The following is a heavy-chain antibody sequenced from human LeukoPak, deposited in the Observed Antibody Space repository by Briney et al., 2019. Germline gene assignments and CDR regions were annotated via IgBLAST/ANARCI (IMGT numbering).Heavy chain of an antibody. CDR2: ISGSGGST. Sequence: QAGGSLRLSCAASGFTFSSYAMSWVRQAPGKRLEWVSAISGSGGSTYYADSVKGRFTISRDNSKNTLYLQMNSLRAEDTAVYYCANQYQLPTGYYFDYWGQGTLVTVSS. D-gene: IGHD2-2*01. J-gene: IGHJ4*02. CDR1: GFTFSSYA. CDR3: ANQYQLPTGYYFDY. V-gene: IGHV3-23*01.